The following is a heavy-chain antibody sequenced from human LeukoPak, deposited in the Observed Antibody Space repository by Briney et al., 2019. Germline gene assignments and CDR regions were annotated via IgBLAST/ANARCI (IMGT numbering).Heavy chain of an antibody. D-gene: IGHD2-2*01. CDR1: GFTFSSYS. CDR2: ISSSSSYI. V-gene: IGHV3-21*01. J-gene: IGHJ6*03. Sequence: GGSLRLSCAASGFTFSSYSMNWVRKAPGKGLEWVSSISSSSSYIYYADSVKGRFTISRDNAKNSLYLQMNSLRAEDTAVYYCARRYCSSTSCSRYYYYYMDVWDKGTTVTVSS. CDR3: ARRYCSSTSCSRYYYYYMDV.